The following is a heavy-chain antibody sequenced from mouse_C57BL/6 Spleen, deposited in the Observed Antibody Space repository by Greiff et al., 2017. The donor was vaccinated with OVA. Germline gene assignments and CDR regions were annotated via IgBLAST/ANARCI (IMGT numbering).Heavy chain of an antibody. V-gene: IGHV1-82*01. CDR1: GYAFSSSW. D-gene: IGHD2-2*01. J-gene: IGHJ3*01. CDR2: IYPGDGDT. Sequence: QVQLQQSGPELVKPGASVKISCKASGYAFSSSWMNWVKQRPGKGLEWIGRIYPGDGDTNYNGKFKGKATLTVDKPSSTAYMQLSSLTSEDSAVYYCASHYGYDALFAYWGQGTLVTVSA. CDR3: ASHYGYDALFAY.